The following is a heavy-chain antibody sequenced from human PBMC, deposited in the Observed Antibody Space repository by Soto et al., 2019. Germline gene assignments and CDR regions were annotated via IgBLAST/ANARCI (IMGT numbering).Heavy chain of an antibody. CDR2: IFSDNST. V-gene: IGHV3-53*01. CDR1: GFNVRNKN. CDR3: ARPTYYYDSSGPPAY. Sequence: PGVPLRLPSAASGFNVRNKNMHWVRQAPGKGLEWVSLIFSDNSTYYADSVRGRFTISRDNSKNTLYLQMNSLRAEDTAVYYCARPTYYYDSSGPPAYWGQGTLVTGSS. D-gene: IGHD3-22*01. J-gene: IGHJ4*02.